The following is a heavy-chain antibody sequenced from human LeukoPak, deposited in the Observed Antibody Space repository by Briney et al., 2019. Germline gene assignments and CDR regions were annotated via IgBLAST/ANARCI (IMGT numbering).Heavy chain of an antibody. CDR2: IYSGGST. CDR3: ARACSQCGYCSGGSCYSYAFDI. V-gene: IGHV3-53*01. CDR1: GFTFSSYS. Sequence: GGSLRLSCAASGFTFSSYSMSWVRQAPGKGLEWVSVIYSGGSTYYADSVKGRFTISRDNSKNTLYLQMNSLRAEDTAVYYCARACSQCGYCSGGSCYSYAFDIWGQGTMVTVSS. J-gene: IGHJ3*02. D-gene: IGHD2-15*01.